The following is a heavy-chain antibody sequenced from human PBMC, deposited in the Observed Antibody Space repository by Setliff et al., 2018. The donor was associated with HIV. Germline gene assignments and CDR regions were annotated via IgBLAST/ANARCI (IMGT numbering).Heavy chain of an antibody. V-gene: IGHV4-4*07. CDR1: AASIRKSX. D-gene: IGHD1-26*01. Sequence: VAAASIRKSXXXXXRNPAGKGLEWIGRIYPSGTINYNPSXXXXVTXSVDTSXXQFSLXLTSVSAADTALXXXAXXXXXTKGSWFEPWGQGTLVTVSS. CDR2: IYPSGTI. J-gene: IGHJ5*02. CDR3: AXXXXXTKGSWFEP.